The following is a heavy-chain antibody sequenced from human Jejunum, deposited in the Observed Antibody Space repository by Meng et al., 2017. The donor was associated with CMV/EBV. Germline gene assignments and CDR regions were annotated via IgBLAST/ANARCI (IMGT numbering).Heavy chain of an antibody. V-gene: IGHV3-23*01. CDR3: AKGSGSRSYRFDY. CDR2: ISGSDDST. J-gene: IGHJ4*02. Sequence: VVSLGSVGYLVQPGGSRRLSCAAYGFPFSTNVMSWVRQAPGQGMEWVSAISGSDDSTYYAESVKGRFTISRDNSKNTLYLQMNSLRAEDTAVYYCAKGSGSRSYRFDYWGQGTLVTVSS. D-gene: IGHD3-10*01. CDR1: GFPFSTNV.